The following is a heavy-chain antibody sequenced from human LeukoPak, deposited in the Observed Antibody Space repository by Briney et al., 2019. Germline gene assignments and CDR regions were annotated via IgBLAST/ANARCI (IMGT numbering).Heavy chain of an antibody. CDR1: GYTFSSNT. CDR2: IDTNTGNP. CDR3: ARGYDSSGYFSD. V-gene: IGHV7-4-1*02. J-gene: IGHJ4*02. Sequence: ASVKVSCKASGYTFSSNTINWVRQAPGQGLEWMGWIDTNTGNPTYAQGFTGQFVFSLDTSVSTAYLQISSLKAEDTAEYFCARGYDSSGYFSDWGQGTLVTVSS. D-gene: IGHD3-22*01.